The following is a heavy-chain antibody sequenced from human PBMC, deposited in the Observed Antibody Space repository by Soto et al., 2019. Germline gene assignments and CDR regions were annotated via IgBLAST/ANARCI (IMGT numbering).Heavy chain of an antibody. CDR3: ARGNLDTRMVWGYYFDY. D-gene: IGHD3-10*01. CDR1: GGSISSGYYY. Sequence: QVQLQESGPGLVKPSQTLSLTCTVSGGSISSGYYYWSWIRQPPGKGLEWIGYIYYSGSTYYNPSLKSRVTISVDTSKNQFSLKLSSVTAADTAVYYCARGNLDTRMVWGYYFDYWGQGTLVTVSS. J-gene: IGHJ4*02. V-gene: IGHV4-30-4*01. CDR2: IYYSGST.